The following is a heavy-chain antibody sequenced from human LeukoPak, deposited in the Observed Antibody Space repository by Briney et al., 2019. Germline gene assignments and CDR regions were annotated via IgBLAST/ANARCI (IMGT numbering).Heavy chain of an antibody. V-gene: IGHV1-69*01. CDR3: AAIKIIVGTPIDY. J-gene: IGHJ4*02. CDR1: GGTFSSYA. CDR2: IIPIFGTA. Sequence: SVKVSCKASGGTFSSYAISWVRQAPGQGLEWMGGIIPIFGTANYAQKFQGRVTITADESTSTAYMELSSLRSEDTAVYYCAAIKIIVGTPIDYWGQGTLVTVSS. D-gene: IGHD1-26*01.